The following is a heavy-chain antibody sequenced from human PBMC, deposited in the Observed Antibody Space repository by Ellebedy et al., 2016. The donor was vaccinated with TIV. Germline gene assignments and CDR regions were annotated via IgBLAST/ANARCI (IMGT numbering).Heavy chain of an antibody. CDR2: IYPGDSDT. Sequence: GESLKISXKGSGYSFTSYWIGWVRQMPGKGLEWMGIIYPGDSDTRYSPSFQGQVTISADKSISTAYLQWSSLKASDTAMYYCARFIVGATRAHYGMDVWGQGTTVTVSS. J-gene: IGHJ6*02. CDR1: GYSFTSYW. CDR3: ARFIVGATRAHYGMDV. V-gene: IGHV5-51*01. D-gene: IGHD1-26*01.